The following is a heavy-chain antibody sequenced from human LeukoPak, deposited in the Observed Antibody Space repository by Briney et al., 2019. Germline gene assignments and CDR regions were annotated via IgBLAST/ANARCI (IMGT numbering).Heavy chain of an antibody. D-gene: IGHD3-3*01. CDR1: GGSFSGYY. CDR2: INHSGST. J-gene: IGHJ5*02. CDR3: ARGPPITIFGVAPHGVSGWFDP. V-gene: IGHV4-34*01. Sequence: SETLSLTXAVYGGSFSGYYWSWIRQPPGKGLEWIGEINHSGSTNYNPSLKSRVTISVDTSKNQFSLKLSSVTAADTAVYYCARGPPITIFGVAPHGVSGWFDPWGQGTLVTVSS.